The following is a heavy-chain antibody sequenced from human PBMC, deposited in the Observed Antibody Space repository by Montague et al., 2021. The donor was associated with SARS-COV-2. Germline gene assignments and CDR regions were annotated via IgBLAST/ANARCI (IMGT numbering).Heavy chain of an antibody. CDR2: MHYSGST. V-gene: IGHV4-59*12. CDR3: ARVPFSSSWYYLDY. Sequence: SETLSLTCTISGGSITGYFWTWIRQPPGKGLEWLGHMHYSGSTKYNPSLESRVTMSIDTSESQFSLHLRSVTAADTDVYYCARVPFSSSWYYLDYWGQGTLVTVSS. J-gene: IGHJ4*02. D-gene: IGHD6-13*01. CDR1: GGSITGYF.